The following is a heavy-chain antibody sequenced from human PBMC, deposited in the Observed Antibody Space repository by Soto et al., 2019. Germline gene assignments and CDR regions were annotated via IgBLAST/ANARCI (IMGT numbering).Heavy chain of an antibody. J-gene: IGHJ4*02. V-gene: IGHV4-59*01. CDR3: AGLRGYAGSPIDY. D-gene: IGHD2-15*01. CDR2: ISYSGNT. Sequence: PAETLSLTCTVSGGSIISGYCICIRQPPGKGLEWIGYISYSGNTNYNPSLKSRVTMSVDTPKNQFSLRLSSVTTADTAVYYCAGLRGYAGSPIDYWGQGTLVTVSS. CDR1: GGSIISGY.